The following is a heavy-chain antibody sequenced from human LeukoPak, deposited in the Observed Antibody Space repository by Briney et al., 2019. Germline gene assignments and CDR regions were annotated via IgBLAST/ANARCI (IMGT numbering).Heavy chain of an antibody. J-gene: IGHJ4*02. CDR1: GFTFSANA. V-gene: IGHV3-66*01. CDR2: IYSGGST. D-gene: IGHD3-10*01. Sequence: GGSLRLSCGASGFTFSANALSWVRQAPGKGLEWVSVIYSGGSTYYADSVKGRFTISRDNSKNTLYLQMNSLRAEDTAVYYCARRMVRGVTVYFDYWGQGTLVTVSS. CDR3: ARRMVRGVTVYFDY.